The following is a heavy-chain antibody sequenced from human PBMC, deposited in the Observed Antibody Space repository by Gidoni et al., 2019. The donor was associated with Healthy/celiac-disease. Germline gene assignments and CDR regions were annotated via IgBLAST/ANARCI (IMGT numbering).Heavy chain of an antibody. D-gene: IGHD3-9*01. J-gene: IGHJ4*02. CDR3: TTDFDYDILTGYSFDY. CDR1: GFTFSNAW. Sequence: ELQLVESVGGLVKPGGSLRLSCAASGFTFSNAWMSWVRQAPGKGLEWVGRIKSKTDGGTTDYAAPVKGRFTISRDDSKNTLYLQMNSMKTEDTAVYYCTTDFDYDILTGYSFDYWGQGTLVTVSS. CDR2: IKSKTDGGTT. V-gene: IGHV3-15*01.